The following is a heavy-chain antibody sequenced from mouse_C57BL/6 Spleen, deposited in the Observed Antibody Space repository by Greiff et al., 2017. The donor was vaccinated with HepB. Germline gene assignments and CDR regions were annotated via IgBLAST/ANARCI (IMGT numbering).Heavy chain of an antibody. V-gene: IGHV5-17*01. J-gene: IGHJ4*01. Sequence: EVKLVESGGGLVKPGGPLKLSCAASGFTFSDYGMHWVRQAPEKGLEWVAYISSGSSTIYYADTVKGRFTISRDNAKNTLCLQMTSLRSEDTAMYYCARRMDYWGQGTSVTVSS. CDR1: GFTFSDYG. CDR3: ARRMDY. CDR2: ISSGSSTI.